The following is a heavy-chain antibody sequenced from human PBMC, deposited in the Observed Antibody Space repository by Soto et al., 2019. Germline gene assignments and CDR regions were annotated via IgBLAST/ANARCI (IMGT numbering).Heavy chain of an antibody. CDR2: IYHSGST. CDR1: GGSISSGGYS. J-gene: IGHJ4*02. Sequence: SETLSLTCGVLGGSISSGGYSWSWIRQPPGKGLEWIGYIYHSGSTYYNPSLKSRVTISVDNSKNTLYLQMNSLRAEDTAVYYCAKDAAYGGNPFDYWGQGTLVTVSS. CDR3: AKDAAYGGNPFDY. D-gene: IGHD4-17*01. V-gene: IGHV4-30-2*02.